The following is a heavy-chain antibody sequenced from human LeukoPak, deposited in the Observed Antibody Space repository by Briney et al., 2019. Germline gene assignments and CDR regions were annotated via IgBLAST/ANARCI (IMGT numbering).Heavy chain of an antibody. V-gene: IGHV1-8*01. J-gene: IGHJ5*02. Sequence: ASVKVSCKASGYTFTSYDINWVRQATGQGLEWMGWMNPNSGNTGYAQKFQGRVTMTRNTSISTAYMELSSLRSEDTAVYYCARVDPGYSSSWYLGNWFDPWGQGTLVTVSS. D-gene: IGHD6-13*01. CDR1: GYTFTSYD. CDR2: MNPNSGNT. CDR3: ARVDPGYSSSWYLGNWFDP.